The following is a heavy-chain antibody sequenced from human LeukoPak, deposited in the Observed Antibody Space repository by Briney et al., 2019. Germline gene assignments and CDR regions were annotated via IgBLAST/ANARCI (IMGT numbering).Heavy chain of an antibody. Sequence: ASVKASCKASGYTLTSYYMHWVRQAPGQGLEWMGWINTNTGNPTYAQGFTGRFVFSLDTSVSTAYLQISSLKAEDTAVYYCASQYYDILTGYPLSPIDYWGQGTLVTVSS. V-gene: IGHV7-4-1*02. CDR2: INTNTGNP. J-gene: IGHJ4*02. CDR3: ASQYYDILTGYPLSPIDY. CDR1: GYTLTSYY. D-gene: IGHD3-9*01.